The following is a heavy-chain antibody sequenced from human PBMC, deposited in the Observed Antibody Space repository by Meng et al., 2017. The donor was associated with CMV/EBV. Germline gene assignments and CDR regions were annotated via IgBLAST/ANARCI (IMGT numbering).Heavy chain of an antibody. D-gene: IGHD3-22*01. V-gene: IGHV3-66*02. CDR2: IYSGGST. CDR3: ARGYWDSSGYYQHFDY. Sequence: GGSLRLSCAASGFTVSNNYMSWVRQAPGKGLEWVSVIYSGGSTYYADSVKGRFTISRDNSKNTLYLQMNSLRAEDTAVYYCARGYWDSSGYYQHFDYWGQGTLVTVSS. J-gene: IGHJ4*02. CDR1: GFTVSNNY.